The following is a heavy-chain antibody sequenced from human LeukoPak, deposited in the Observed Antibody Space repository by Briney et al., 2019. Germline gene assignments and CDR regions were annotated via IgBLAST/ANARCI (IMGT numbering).Heavy chain of an antibody. Sequence: SETLSLTCTVSGGSISSGSYYWSWIRQPAGKGLEWIGYIYYSGSTNYNPSLKSRVTISLNTSKNQFSLKLSSVTAADTAVYYCARGQRRGYSYGYRISFDYWGQGTLVTVSS. CDR3: ARGQRRGYSYGYRISFDY. CDR2: IYYSGST. D-gene: IGHD5-18*01. J-gene: IGHJ4*02. CDR1: GGSISSGSYY. V-gene: IGHV4-61*10.